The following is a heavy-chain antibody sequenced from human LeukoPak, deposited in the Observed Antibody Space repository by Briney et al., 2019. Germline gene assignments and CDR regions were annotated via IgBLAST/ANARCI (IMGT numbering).Heavy chain of an antibody. Sequence: GGSLRLSCAASWFPLRNHGIHWVRQAPGKGLEWLAFITFDGTTKYYADSVKGRFIVSRDNSQSTVYLQMNSLRPEDTAVFYCARDLVADTVGPTFFWRQGVLVTVSS. J-gene: IGHJ4*02. CDR1: WFPLRNHG. CDR2: ITFDGTTK. V-gene: IGHV3-30*02. D-gene: IGHD1-26*01. CDR3: ARDLVADTVGPTFF.